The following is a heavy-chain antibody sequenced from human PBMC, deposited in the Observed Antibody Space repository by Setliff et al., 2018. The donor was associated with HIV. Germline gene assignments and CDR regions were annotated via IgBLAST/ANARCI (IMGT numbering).Heavy chain of an antibody. J-gene: IGHJ6*03. D-gene: IGHD2-2*01. CDR3: AKEDQRVTSVDY. CDR1: GFTFRNYG. Sequence: GGSLRLSCAASGFTFRNYGMHWVRQAPGKGLEWVAFIRLDGSDKFYADSVKGRFTISRDNSKNTLFLQMNSLRSEDTAVYYCAKEDQRVTSVDYWGKGTTVTVS. CDR2: IRLDGSDK. V-gene: IGHV3-30*02.